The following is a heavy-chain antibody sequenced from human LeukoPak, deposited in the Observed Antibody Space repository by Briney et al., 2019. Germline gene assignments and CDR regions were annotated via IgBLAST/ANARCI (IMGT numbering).Heavy chain of an antibody. V-gene: IGHV1-2*02. D-gene: IGHD2-15*01. CDR1: GYTFTSYY. J-gene: IGHJ4*02. CDR3: AREEYRSGGSCYNDY. CDR2: INPNSGGT. Sequence: ASVKVSCKASGYTFTSYYMHWVRQAPGQGLEWMGWINPNSGGTNYAQKFQGRVTMTRDTSISTAYMELSRLRSDDTAVYYCAREEYRSGGSCYNDYWGQGTLVTVSS.